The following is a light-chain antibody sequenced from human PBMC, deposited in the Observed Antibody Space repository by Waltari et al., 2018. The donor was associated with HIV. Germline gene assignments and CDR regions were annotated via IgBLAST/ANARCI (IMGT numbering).Light chain of an antibody. CDR3: HQYYSIPRT. Sequence: DIVMTQSPDSLTVSLGEGATINCKSSHSLLYASNNKNFLAWYQQKPGQPPKLLINWASTRESGVPDRFSGSGSETGFTLTISSLQAEDVAIYYCHQYYSIPRTFGQGTKLEI. V-gene: IGKV4-1*01. CDR1: HSLLYASNNKNF. CDR2: WAS. J-gene: IGKJ1*01.